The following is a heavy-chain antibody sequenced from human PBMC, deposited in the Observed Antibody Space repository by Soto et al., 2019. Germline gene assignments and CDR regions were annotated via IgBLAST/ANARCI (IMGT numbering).Heavy chain of an antibody. V-gene: IGHV1-69*01. J-gene: IGHJ6*02. CDR2: IMPTVDSA. D-gene: IGHD3-10*01. Sequence: QVQLVQSGAEVKTPGSSVKVSCKASGGTLSDYAISWVRQAPGQGLEWMGGIMPTVDSANYAQNFQGRLTISADESTSTANLELSSLRSDDTAVYYCAGAAVREIMAQESSGMAVWGQGTTVIVSS. CDR1: GGTLSDYA. CDR3: AGAAVREIMAQESSGMAV.